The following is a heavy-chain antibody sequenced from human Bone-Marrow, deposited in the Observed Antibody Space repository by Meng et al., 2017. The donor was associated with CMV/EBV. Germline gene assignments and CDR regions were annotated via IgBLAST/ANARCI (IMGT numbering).Heavy chain of an antibody. CDR1: GFTFSDYN. V-gene: IGHV3-74*03. CDR3: ARDRDWELFDY. D-gene: IGHD3-10*01. Sequence: EVKLVESGGGLVQPGGSLRLSCAVSGFTFSDYNIHWVRQAPGKGLVWVSRINTDANERTYEDSVKGRFSITRDNAKNTVFLQMNSLRAEDTAIYYCARDRDWELFDYWGQGILVTVSS. J-gene: IGHJ4*02. CDR2: INTDANER.